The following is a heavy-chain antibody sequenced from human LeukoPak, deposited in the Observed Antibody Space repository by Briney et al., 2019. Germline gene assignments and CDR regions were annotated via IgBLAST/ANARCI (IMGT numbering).Heavy chain of an antibody. CDR1: GGSISSGGYY. J-gene: IGHJ3*02. CDR3: ARDALNYYDSSGYIFHAFDI. Sequence: SQTLSLTCTVSGGSISSGGYYWSWIRQHPGKGLGWIGYIYYSGSTYYNPSLKSRVTISVDTSKNQFSLKLSSVTAADTAVYYCARDALNYYDSSGYIFHAFDIWGQGTMVTVSS. CDR2: IYYSGST. V-gene: IGHV4-31*03. D-gene: IGHD3-22*01.